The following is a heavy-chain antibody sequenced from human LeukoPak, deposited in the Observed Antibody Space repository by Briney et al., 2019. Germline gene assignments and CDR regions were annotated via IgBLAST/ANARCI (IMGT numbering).Heavy chain of an antibody. CDR3: ARGVELWLDY. CDR2: ISSSSSTI. J-gene: IGHJ4*02. Sequence: GGSLRLSCAASGFTFSSYSMNWVRQAPGKGLEWVSYISSSSSTIYYADSVKGRFTISRDNAKNSLYLQMNSLRAEDTAVYYCARGVELWLDYWGQGTLVTVSS. V-gene: IGHV3-48*01. D-gene: IGHD5-18*01. CDR1: GFTFSSYS.